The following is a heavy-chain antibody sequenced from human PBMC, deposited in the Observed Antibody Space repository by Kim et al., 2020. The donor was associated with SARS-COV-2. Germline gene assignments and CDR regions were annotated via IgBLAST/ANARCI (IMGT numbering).Heavy chain of an antibody. V-gene: IGHV3-21*01. CDR1: GFTFSSYS. J-gene: IGHJ4*02. D-gene: IGHD4-17*01. CDR3: ARVVGSGTVTSYFDY. Sequence: GGSLRLSCAASGFTFSSYSMNWVRQAPGKGLEWVSSISSSSSYIYYADSVKGRFTISRDNAKNSLYLQMNGLRAEDTAVYYCARVVGSGTVTSYFDYWGQGTLVTVSS. CDR2: ISSSSSYI.